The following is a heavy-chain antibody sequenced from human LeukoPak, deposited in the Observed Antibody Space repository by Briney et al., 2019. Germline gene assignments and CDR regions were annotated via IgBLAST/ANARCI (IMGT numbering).Heavy chain of an antibody. Sequence: SETLSLTCAVYGGSFSGYYWSWIRQPPGKGLELIGEINHSGNTNYNPSLKSRVTISVDTSKNQFSLKLSSVTAADTAVYYCARDVRLKYDAFDIWGQGTMVTVSS. CDR1: GGSFSGYY. D-gene: IGHD1-1*01. V-gene: IGHV4-34*01. CDR2: INHSGNT. J-gene: IGHJ3*02. CDR3: ARDVRLKYDAFDI.